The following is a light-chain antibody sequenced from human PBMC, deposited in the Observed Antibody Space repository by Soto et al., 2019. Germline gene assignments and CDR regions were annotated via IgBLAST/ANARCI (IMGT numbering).Light chain of an antibody. V-gene: IGKV3-20*01. CDR3: QQYVGSRWT. J-gene: IGKJ1*01. CDR2: GAS. CDR1: QSISSSY. Sequence: EIVLTQSPGTLSLSPWERATLSCRASQSISSSYLAWYQQKPGQAPRLLIYGASSRATGIPDRFSGSGSGTDFTLTISRLEPEDFAVYYCQQYVGSRWTFGQGTKVDIK.